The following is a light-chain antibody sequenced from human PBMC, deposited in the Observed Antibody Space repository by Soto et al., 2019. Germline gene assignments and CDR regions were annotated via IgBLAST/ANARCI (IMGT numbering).Light chain of an antibody. J-gene: IGLJ1*01. V-gene: IGLV2-23*01. CDR3: SSYAGSSSYV. CDR2: EGS. CDR1: SSDVGSYNL. Sequence: QSALTQSASVSGSPGQSITISCTGTSSDVGSYNLVSWYQQHPGKAPKLMIYEGSKRPSGVSNRFSGSKSGNTASLTISGLQAEDEADYYCSSYAGSSSYVFGTGTKLTVL.